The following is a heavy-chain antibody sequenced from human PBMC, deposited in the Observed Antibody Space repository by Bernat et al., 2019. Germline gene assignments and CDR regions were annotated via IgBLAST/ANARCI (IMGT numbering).Heavy chain of an antibody. Sequence: EVQLVESGGGLVKPGGSLRLSCAASGFTFSSYSMNWVRQAPGKGLEWVSSISSSSSYIYYADSVKGRFTISRDNAKNSLYLQMNSLRAEDMAVYYCARGLGYCSSTRCYGWGTYGMDGWGQGTTVTVSS. CDR3: ARGLGYCSSTRCYGWGTYGMDG. CDR2: ISSSSSYI. V-gene: IGHV3-21*01. D-gene: IGHD2-2*03. CDR1: GFTFSSYS. J-gene: IGHJ6*02.